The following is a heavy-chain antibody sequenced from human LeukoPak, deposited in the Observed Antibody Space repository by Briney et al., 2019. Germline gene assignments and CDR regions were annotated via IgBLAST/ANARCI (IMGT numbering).Heavy chain of an antibody. V-gene: IGHV1-69*05. CDR3: ASGTSYDSSGYYLWYYFDY. CDR2: IIPIFGTA. CDR1: VGTFSSYA. Sequence: SVKVSCKASVGTFSSYAISWVRQAPGQGLEWMGGIIPIFGTANYAQKVQGRVTITTDESTSTAYMELSSLRSEDTAVYYCASGTSYDSSGYYLWYYFDYWGQGTLVTVSS. J-gene: IGHJ4*02. D-gene: IGHD3-22*01.